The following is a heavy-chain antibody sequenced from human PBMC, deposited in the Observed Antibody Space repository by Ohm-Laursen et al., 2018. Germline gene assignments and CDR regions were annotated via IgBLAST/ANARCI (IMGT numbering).Heavy chain of an antibody. CDR1: GITFSSYA. D-gene: IGHD5-24*01. J-gene: IGHJ5*02. CDR2: ISSSGSTI. V-gene: IGHV3-48*04. Sequence: SLRLSCAASGITFSSYAMNWVRQAPGKGLEWVSYISSSGSTIYYADSVKGRFTISRDNAKNSLYLQMNSLRAEDTAVYYCARVSRGTLQSPWGQGTLVTVSS. CDR3: ARVSRGTLQSP.